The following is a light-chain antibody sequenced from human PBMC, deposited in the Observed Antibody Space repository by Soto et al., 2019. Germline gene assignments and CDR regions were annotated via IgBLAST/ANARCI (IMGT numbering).Light chain of an antibody. CDR1: QSVSSSY. V-gene: IGKV3-20*01. CDR2: GAS. J-gene: IGKJ1*01. Sequence: ESVLTQSPGTLSLSPGERTTLSCRASQSVSSSYLAWYQQKPGQAPSLLIYGASSKATGIPDRFSGSGSGTDFSLTISRLEPEDCAVYYCQQYGSSLWTVGHGTKVEIK. CDR3: QQYGSSLWT.